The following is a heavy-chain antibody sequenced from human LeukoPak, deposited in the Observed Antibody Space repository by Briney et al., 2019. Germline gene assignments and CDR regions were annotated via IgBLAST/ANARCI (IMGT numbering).Heavy chain of an antibody. J-gene: IGHJ6*02. CDR3: ARHGRDYYGSGSYALYYYYGMDV. D-gene: IGHD3-10*01. CDR2: IYYSGST. Sequence: SETLSLTCTVSGGSISSYYWSWIRQPPGKGREWIGYIYYSGSTNDNPSLKSRVTISVDTSKNQFSLKLSSVTAADTAVYYCARHGRDYYGSGSYALYYYYGMDVWGQGTTVTVSS. V-gene: IGHV4-59*08. CDR1: GGSISSYY.